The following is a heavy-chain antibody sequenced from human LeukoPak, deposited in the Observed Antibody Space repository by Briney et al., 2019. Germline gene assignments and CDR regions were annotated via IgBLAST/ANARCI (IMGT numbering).Heavy chain of an antibody. CDR2: MNPNSGNT. D-gene: IGHD3-22*01. CDR3: ATYYYDSSGFDAFDI. CDR1: GGTFTSYA. V-gene: IGHV1-8*01. Sequence: ASVKVSCKASGGTFTSYAIGWVRQAPGQGLEWMGWMNPNSGNTGYAQKFQGRVTMTRNTSISTAYMELSSLRSEDTAVYYCATYYYDSSGFDAFDIWGQGTMVTVSS. J-gene: IGHJ3*02.